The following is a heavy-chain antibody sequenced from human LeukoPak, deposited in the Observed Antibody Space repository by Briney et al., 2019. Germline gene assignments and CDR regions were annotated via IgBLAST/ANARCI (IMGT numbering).Heavy chain of an antibody. CDR3: ARYYDGAGQDDCFDY. Sequence: GGSLRLSCATSGLTFRTYWMSWLRQAPGKGLEWVANIKEDGSDNNYVDSVKGRFTISRDNAKNSLFLQMSILRAEDTAVYYCARYYDGAGQDDCFDYWGQGTLVTVSS. CDR1: GLTFRTYW. D-gene: IGHD3-16*01. J-gene: IGHJ4*02. CDR2: IKEDGSDN. V-gene: IGHV3-7*01.